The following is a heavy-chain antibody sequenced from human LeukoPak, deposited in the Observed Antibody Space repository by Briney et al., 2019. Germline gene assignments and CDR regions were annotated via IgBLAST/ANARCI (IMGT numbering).Heavy chain of an antibody. V-gene: IGHV1-2*02. Sequence: ASVKVSCKASGYTFTGYYMHWVRQAPGQGLEWMGWINPNSGGTNYAQKFQGRVTMTRDTSISTAYMELSRLRSDDTAVYYCARGVYYYDSSGYYFWGQGTLVTVSS. CDR3: ARGVYYYDSSGYYF. CDR1: GYTFTGYY. CDR2: INPNSGGT. J-gene: IGHJ4*02. D-gene: IGHD3-22*01.